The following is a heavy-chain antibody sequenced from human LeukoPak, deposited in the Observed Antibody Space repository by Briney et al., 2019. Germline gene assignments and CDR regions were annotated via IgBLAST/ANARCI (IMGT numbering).Heavy chain of an antibody. CDR2: IFSNDEK. Sequence: ESGPTLVNPTETLALTCTVSGFSLSNARMGVSWIRKPRGKALEWLAHIFSNDEKSYSTSLKSRLTISKDTSKSQVVLTMTNMDPVDTATYYCARIRGYSGYERVYFDYWGQGTLVTVSS. D-gene: IGHD5-12*01. J-gene: IGHJ4*02. CDR1: GFSLSNARMG. V-gene: IGHV2-26*01. CDR3: ARIRGYSGYERVYFDY.